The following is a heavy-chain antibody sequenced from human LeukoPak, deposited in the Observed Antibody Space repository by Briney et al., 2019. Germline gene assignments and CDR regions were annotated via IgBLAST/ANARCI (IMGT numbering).Heavy chain of an antibody. V-gene: IGHV3-23*03. D-gene: IGHD2-2*01. Sequence: PGGSLRLSCTASGFTFGDYAMSWFRQAPGKGLEWVSVIYSGGSAYYADSVKGRFTFSRDNSKNTLYLQMNSLRAEDTAVYYCAKLVVVVPAAVPSFDYWGQGTLVTVSS. CDR1: GFTFGDYA. J-gene: IGHJ4*02. CDR3: AKLVVVVPAAVPSFDY. CDR2: IYSGGSA.